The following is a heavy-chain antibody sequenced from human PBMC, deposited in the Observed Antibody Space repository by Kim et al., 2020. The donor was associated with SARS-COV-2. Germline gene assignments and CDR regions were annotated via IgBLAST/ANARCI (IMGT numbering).Heavy chain of an antibody. J-gene: IGHJ6*02. Sequence: SETLSLTCTVSGGSISSYYWSWIRQPPGKGLEWIGYTYYSGSTNYNPSLKSRVTISVDTSKNQFSLKLSSVTAADTAVYYCAREDSSSWYRGDYYYGMDVWGQGTPVTVSS. D-gene: IGHD6-13*01. CDR2: TYYSGST. CDR3: AREDSSSWYRGDYYYGMDV. CDR1: GGSISSYY. V-gene: IGHV4-59*01.